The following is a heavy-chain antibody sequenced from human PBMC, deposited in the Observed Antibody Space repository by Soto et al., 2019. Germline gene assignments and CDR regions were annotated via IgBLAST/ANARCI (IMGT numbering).Heavy chain of an antibody. CDR2: IYYSGST. CDR3: ARWAAAGTKRGAYYYYGMDV. Sequence: QLQLQESGPGLVKHSETLSLTCTVSGGSISSSSCYWGWIRQPPGKGLEWIGSIYYSGSTYYNPSLKSRVTISVDTSKNQFSLKLSSVTAADTAVYYCARWAAAGTKRGAYYYYGMDVWGQGTTVTVSS. CDR1: GGSISSSSCY. V-gene: IGHV4-39*01. J-gene: IGHJ6*02. D-gene: IGHD6-13*01.